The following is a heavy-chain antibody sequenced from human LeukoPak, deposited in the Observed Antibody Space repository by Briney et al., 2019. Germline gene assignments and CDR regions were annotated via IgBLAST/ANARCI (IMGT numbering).Heavy chain of an antibody. CDR3: ASALFVDTTMARYFDY. CDR1: GESFSGYG. V-gene: IGHV4-34*01. D-gene: IGHD5-18*01. CDR2: INHSGST. Sequence: PSETLSLTCAVYGESFSGYGWSWIRQPPGKGLEWIGEINHSGSTNYNPSLKSRVTISVATSKNQFSLKLSSVTAADTAVYYCASALFVDTTMARYFDYWGQGTLVTVSS. J-gene: IGHJ4*02.